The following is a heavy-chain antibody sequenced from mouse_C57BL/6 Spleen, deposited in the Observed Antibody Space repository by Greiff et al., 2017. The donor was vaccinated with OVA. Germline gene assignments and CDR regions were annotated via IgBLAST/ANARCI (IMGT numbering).Heavy chain of an antibody. D-gene: IGHD4-1*01. CDR3: ARGNWYFDY. J-gene: IGHJ2*01. V-gene: IGHV1-61*01. Sequence: QVQLQQPGAELVRPGSSVKLSCKASGYTFTSYWMDWVKQRPGQGLAWIGNIYPSDSETHYNQKFKDKATLTVDKSSSTAYMQLSSLTSEDSAVYYCARGNWYFDYWGQGTTLTVSS. CDR2: IYPSDSET. CDR1: GYTFTSYW.